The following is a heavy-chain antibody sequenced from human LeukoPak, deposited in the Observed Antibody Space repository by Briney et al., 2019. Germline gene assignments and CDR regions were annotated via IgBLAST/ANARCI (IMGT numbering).Heavy chain of an antibody. J-gene: IGHJ5*02. CDR1: SVSIRSSYYY. Sequence: SETLSCTCTVSSVSIRSSYYYWDWIRQPPGKGLEWIGSIYDSGSTYYNPSLKSRVTISVDTSKNKFSLKLNSVTTADTAVYYCARHYGPWGQGTLVTVSS. V-gene: IGHV4-39*01. CDR3: ARHYGP. CDR2: IYDSGST. D-gene: IGHD3-10*01.